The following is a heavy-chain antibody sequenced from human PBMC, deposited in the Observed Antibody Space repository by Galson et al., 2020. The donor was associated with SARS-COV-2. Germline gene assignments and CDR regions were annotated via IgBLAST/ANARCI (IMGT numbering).Heavy chain of an antibody. CDR1: GGFISSSTYY. V-gene: IGHV4-39*01. D-gene: IGHD3-22*01. Sequence: ETLSLTCTVSGGFISSSTYYWGWIRQSPGKGLEWIGTIYHSGRTHYSPSLKSRVTISVDTSKNQFSLKLSSVTAADTAVYYCARHGYDSSGYYPDYWGQGTLVTVFS. J-gene: IGHJ4*02. CDR3: ARHGYDSSGYYPDY. CDR2: IYHSGRT.